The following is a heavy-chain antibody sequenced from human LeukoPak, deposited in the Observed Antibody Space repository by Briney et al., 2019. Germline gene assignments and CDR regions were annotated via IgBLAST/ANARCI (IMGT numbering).Heavy chain of an antibody. CDR3: ARRLRSVPYYFDY. CDR1: GGSISSGGYS. J-gene: IGHJ4*02. Sequence: SETLSLTCAVSGGSISSGGYSWSWIRQPPGKGLEWIGYIYHSGSTYYNPSLKSRVTISVDRSKNQFSLKLSSVTAADTAVYYCARRLRSVPYYFDYWGQGTLVTVSS. V-gene: IGHV4-30-2*01. D-gene: IGHD4-17*01. CDR2: IYHSGST.